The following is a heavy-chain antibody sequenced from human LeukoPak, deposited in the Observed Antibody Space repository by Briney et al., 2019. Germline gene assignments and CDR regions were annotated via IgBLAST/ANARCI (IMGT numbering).Heavy chain of an antibody. CDR3: ASLYSSSWYLSYYYYGMDV. V-gene: IGHV1-2*02. Sequence: ASVKVSCKASGYTFTGYYMHWVRQAPGQGLEWMGWINPNSGGTNYAQKFQGRVTMTRDTSISTAYMELSRLGSDDTAVYYCASLYSSSWYLSYYYYGMDVWGQGTTVTVSS. J-gene: IGHJ6*02. D-gene: IGHD6-13*01. CDR2: INPNSGGT. CDR1: GYTFTGYY.